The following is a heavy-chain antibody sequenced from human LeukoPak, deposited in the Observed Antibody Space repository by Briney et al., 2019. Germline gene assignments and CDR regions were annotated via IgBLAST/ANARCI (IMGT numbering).Heavy chain of an antibody. J-gene: IGHJ6*02. CDR1: GFTFSSYW. CDR2: INSDGSST. V-gene: IGHV3-74*01. CDR3: ARRGSGYDAAPTGMDV. Sequence: GGSLRLSCAASGFTFSSYWMHWVRQAPGKGLVWVSRINSDGSSTSYADSVKGRFTISRDNAKNTLCLQMNSLRAEDTAVYYCARRGSGYDAAPTGMDVWGQGTTVTVSS. D-gene: IGHD5-12*01.